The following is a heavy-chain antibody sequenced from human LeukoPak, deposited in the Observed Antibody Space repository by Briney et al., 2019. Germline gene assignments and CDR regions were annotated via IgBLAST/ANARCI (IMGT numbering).Heavy chain of an antibody. D-gene: IGHD3-16*01. CDR1: GYSISSGYY. CDR3: ARAYGRGGSDY. J-gene: IGHJ4*02. Sequence: SETLSLTCTVPGYSISSGYYWGWIRQPPGKGLEWIGSIYHSGSTYYNPSLKSRVTISVDTSKNQFSLKLSSVTAADTAVYYCARAYGRGGSDYWGQGTLVTVSS. CDR2: IYHSGST. V-gene: IGHV4-38-2*02.